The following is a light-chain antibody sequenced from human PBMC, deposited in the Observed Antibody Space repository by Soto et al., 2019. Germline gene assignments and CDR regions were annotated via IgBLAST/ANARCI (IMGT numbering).Light chain of an antibody. CDR2: GAS. Sequence: TQSPGTLSLSPGERATLSCRASQSVSGSYLAWYQQKPGQAPRLLIYGASSRATGIPDRFSGSGSGTDFTLTISRLEPEDFAVYDCQQYGSSPPWTLGQGTKVDIK. V-gene: IGKV3-20*01. CDR1: QSVSGSY. CDR3: QQYGSSPPWT. J-gene: IGKJ1*01.